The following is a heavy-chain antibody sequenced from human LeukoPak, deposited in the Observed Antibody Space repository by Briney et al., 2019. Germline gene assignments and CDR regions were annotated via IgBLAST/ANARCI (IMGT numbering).Heavy chain of an antibody. CDR1: GGSISSYY. V-gene: IGHV4-59*01. D-gene: IGHD1-14*01. J-gene: IGHJ6*03. CDR2: IYYSGST. Sequence: SETLSLTCTVSGGSISSYYWSWIRQPPGKGLEWIGYIYYSGSTNYNPSLKSRVTILADTTNKQFPLKLRSVTDADTAVYYSARAQQPEPPPPLKGYYYMDVWGKGTTVTVSS. CDR3: ARAQQPEPPPPLKGYYYMDV.